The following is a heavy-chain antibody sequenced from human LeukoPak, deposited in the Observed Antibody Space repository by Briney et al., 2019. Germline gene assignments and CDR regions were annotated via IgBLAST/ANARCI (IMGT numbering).Heavy chain of an antibody. J-gene: IGHJ4*02. Sequence: GASVKVSCKASGYTFTSYGISWVRQAPGQGLEWMGWISAYNGNTNYAQKLQGRVTMTTDTSTSTACMELRSLRSDDTAVYYCARKGIIWSGYYTPFDYWGQGTLVTVSS. CDR2: ISAYNGNT. V-gene: IGHV1-18*01. D-gene: IGHD3-3*01. CDR1: GYTFTSYG. CDR3: ARKGIIWSGYYTPFDY.